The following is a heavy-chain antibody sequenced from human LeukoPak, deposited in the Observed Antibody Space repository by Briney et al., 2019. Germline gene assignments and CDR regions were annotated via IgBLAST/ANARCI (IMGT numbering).Heavy chain of an antibody. CDR3: ARAKRQWFVGATIRGDNPPYYFDY. CDR2: KYYSGSN. Sequence: SETLSLTCTVSGGSLSSSSYYWGWIRQPPGKGLGWIGSKYYSGSNYYNSSFKSRVTISVDTSKKQYSLKVNSVTAADTAMYYGARAKRQWFVGATIRGDNPPYYFDYWGQGTLVTVSS. J-gene: IGHJ4*02. D-gene: IGHD1-26*01. V-gene: IGHV4-39*07. CDR1: GGSLSSSSYY.